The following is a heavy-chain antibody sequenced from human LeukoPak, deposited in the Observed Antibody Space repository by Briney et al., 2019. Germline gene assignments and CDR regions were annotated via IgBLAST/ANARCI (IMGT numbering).Heavy chain of an antibody. D-gene: IGHD5-18*01. Sequence: SETLSLTCTVSGYSISSGYYWGWIRQPPGKGLEWIGSIYHSGSTYYNPSLKSRVTISVDTSKNQFSLKLSSVTAADTAVYYCARVFRHSYAIDYWGQGTLVTVSS. CDR1: GYSISSGYY. CDR2: IYHSGST. CDR3: ARVFRHSYAIDY. V-gene: IGHV4-38-2*02. J-gene: IGHJ4*02.